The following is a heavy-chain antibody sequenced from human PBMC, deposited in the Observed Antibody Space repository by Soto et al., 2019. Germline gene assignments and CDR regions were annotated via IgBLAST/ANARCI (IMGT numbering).Heavy chain of an antibody. J-gene: IGHJ6*02. CDR2: INHSGST. V-gene: IGHV4-34*01. CDR3: ARDSVIQLWSNYYYYYGMDV. D-gene: IGHD5-18*01. Sequence: LSLTCAVYGGSFSGYYCSWIRQPPGKGLEWIGEINHSGSTNYNPSLKSRVTISVDTSKNQFSLKLSSVTAADTAVYYCARDSVIQLWSNYYYYYGMDVWGQGTTVTVSS. CDR1: GGSFSGYY.